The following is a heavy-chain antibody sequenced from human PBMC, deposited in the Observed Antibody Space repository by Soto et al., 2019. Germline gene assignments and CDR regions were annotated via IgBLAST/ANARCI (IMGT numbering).Heavy chain of an antibody. J-gene: IGHJ6*02. D-gene: IGHD2-2*01. Sequence: SLRLSCAASGFTFSSYAMSCVRQAPGKGLEWVSAISGSGGSTYYADSVKGRFTISRDNSKNTLYLQMNSLRAEDTAVYYCAKSSEYQLLYYYYGMGVWGQGTTVTVSS. CDR2: ISGSGGST. V-gene: IGHV3-23*01. CDR1: GFTFSSYA. CDR3: AKSSEYQLLYYYYGMGV.